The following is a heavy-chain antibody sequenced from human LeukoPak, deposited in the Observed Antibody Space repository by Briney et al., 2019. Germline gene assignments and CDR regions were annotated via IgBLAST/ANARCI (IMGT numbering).Heavy chain of an antibody. Sequence: ASVKVSCKASGYTFNRYGISWVRQAPGQGPEWMGWINTDNGKTKYAQKLQDRVTMTTDTSTSTAYMELRSLRSDDTAVYYCARDQYYDSSGGLYYYYYYYMDVWGKGTTVTVSS. CDR3: ARDQYYDSSGGLYYYYYYYMDV. J-gene: IGHJ6*03. D-gene: IGHD3-22*01. V-gene: IGHV1-18*01. CDR2: INTDNGKT. CDR1: GYTFNRYG.